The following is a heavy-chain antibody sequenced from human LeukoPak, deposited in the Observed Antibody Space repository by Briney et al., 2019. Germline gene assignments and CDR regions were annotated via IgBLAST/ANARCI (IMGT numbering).Heavy chain of an antibody. D-gene: IGHD6-19*01. CDR2: TYYRSKWHN. CDR3: ARDYSGWPNR. V-gene: IGHV6-1*01. Sequence: SQTLSLTCAISGDSVSSKSAAWNWIRQSPSRGLEWLGRTYYRSKWHNDYVPSVESRITISADTSKNQFSLQLNSVTPEDTAVYYCARDYSGWPNRWGQGTLVTVSS. J-gene: IGHJ5*02. CDR1: GDSVSSKSAA.